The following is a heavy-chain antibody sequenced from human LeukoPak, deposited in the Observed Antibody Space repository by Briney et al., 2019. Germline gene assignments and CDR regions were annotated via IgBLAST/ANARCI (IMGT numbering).Heavy chain of an antibody. D-gene: IGHD4-17*01. J-gene: IGHJ4*02. Sequence: PSETLSLTCTVSGGSVISGGYYWSWIWQPPGKGLEWIGYIYYSGSTTYNPSLKSRVTISVDTSKNKFSLKLSSATAADTAVYYCARVPISTTARGYFDYWGQGTLVTVSS. CDR1: GGSVISGGYY. CDR2: IYYSGST. V-gene: IGHV4-61*08. CDR3: ARVPISTTARGYFDY.